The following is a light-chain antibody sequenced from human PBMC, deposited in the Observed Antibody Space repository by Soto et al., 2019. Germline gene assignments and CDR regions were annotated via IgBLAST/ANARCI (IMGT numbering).Light chain of an antibody. CDR1: QGITRW. V-gene: IGKV1-12*01. CDR2: AAS. J-gene: IGKJ2*01. CDR3: QQANSFPYT. Sequence: DIQMTQSPSSVSASVGDRVTITCRASQGITRWLVWYQQKPGKAPKLLIYAASSLQSGVPSRFSGSGSGTDFPLTISSLQPEDFGTYYCQQANSFPYTFGQGTKLEIK.